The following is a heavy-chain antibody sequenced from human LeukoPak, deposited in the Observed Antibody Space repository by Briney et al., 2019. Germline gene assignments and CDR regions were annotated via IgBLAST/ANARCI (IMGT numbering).Heavy chain of an antibody. CDR1: GFTFSGSA. V-gene: IGHV3-73*01. CDR3: TYFVRDFDY. CDR2: IRSKVNSYAT. J-gene: IGHJ4*02. Sequence: QTGGSLRLSCAASGFTFSGSAMHWVRQASGKGLEWVGRIRSKVNSYATAYAASVKGRFTISRDDSKNTAYLQMNSLKTEDTAVYYCTYFVRDFDYWGQGTLVTVSS.